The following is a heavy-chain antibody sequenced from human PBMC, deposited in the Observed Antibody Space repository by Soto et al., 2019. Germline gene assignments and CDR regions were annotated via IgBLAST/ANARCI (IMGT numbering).Heavy chain of an antibody. Sequence: GGSLRLSCAASGFTVSSNYMSWVRQAPGKGLEWVSVIYSGGSTYYADSVKGRFTISRDNSKSTLYLQMNSLRAEDTAVYYCARDFRYCSGGSCSGSSTVDYWGQGTLVTVSS. J-gene: IGHJ4*02. V-gene: IGHV3-66*01. CDR1: GFTVSSNY. CDR2: IYSGGST. D-gene: IGHD2-15*01. CDR3: ARDFRYCSGGSCSGSSTVDY.